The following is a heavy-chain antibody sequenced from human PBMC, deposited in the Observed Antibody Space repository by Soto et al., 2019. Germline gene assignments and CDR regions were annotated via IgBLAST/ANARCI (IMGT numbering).Heavy chain of an antibody. V-gene: IGHV4-34*01. CDR3: ARDGDGRMTTNPYYYNGMDV. CDR2: IKRSGST. D-gene: IGHD4-4*01. J-gene: IGHJ6*02. Sequence: SETLSLTCAVSGGSCSGYDWSWIRQPPGKGLEWIGEIKRSGSTNYNPSLKSRVSISLYTSNYQYSLKLSAVTASDTAVYYCARDGDGRMTTNPYYYNGMDVGGPGTTVTVSS. CDR1: GGSCSGYD.